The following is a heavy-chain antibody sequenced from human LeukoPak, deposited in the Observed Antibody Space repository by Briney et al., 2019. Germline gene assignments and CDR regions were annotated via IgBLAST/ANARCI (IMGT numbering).Heavy chain of an antibody. J-gene: IGHJ4*02. Sequence: GESLKISCKVSGYTFTHNWIGWVRQKPGRGLEWLGVIFPADSNTAYNSSFRGQVTISVDNSSDTASLQWGSLKASDSAIYYCARHRATGTWSDFDYWGQGTVVTVSS. CDR3: ARHRATGTWSDFDY. CDR1: GYTFTHNW. D-gene: IGHD1-14*01. V-gene: IGHV5-51*01. CDR2: IFPADSNT.